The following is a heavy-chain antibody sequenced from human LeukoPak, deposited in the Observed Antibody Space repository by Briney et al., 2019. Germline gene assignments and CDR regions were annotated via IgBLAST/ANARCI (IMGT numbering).Heavy chain of an antibody. V-gene: IGHV4-39*01. CDR1: GGSISSRSYY. J-gene: IGHJ3*02. D-gene: IGHD3-22*01. CDR3: ARLKYYYDSSGYYRNDAFDI. Sequence: SETLSLTCTVSGGSISSRSYYWGWIRQPPGKGLEWIGSIYYSGSTYYNPSLKSRVTTSVDTSKNQFSLKLNSVTAADTAVYYCARLKYYYDSSGYYRNDAFDIWGQGTMVTVSS. CDR2: IYYSGST.